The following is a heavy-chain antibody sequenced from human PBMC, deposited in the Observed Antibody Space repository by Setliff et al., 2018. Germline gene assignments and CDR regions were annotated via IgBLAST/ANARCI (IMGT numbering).Heavy chain of an antibody. CDR1: GYIFTRYR. CDR3: ARRSGDRGMTTGWPDDFDY. CDR2: ISTRNDT. J-gene: IGHJ4*01. V-gene: IGHV1-18*01. Sequence: ASVKVSCKASGYIFTRYRITWVRQSPGQGLEWMRWISTRNDTGYAQKFKGRVTLTTDTSTNTAYMELRSLGSDDTAVYYCARRSGDRGMTTGWPDDFDYWGRGTLVTVSS. D-gene: IGHD4-17*01.